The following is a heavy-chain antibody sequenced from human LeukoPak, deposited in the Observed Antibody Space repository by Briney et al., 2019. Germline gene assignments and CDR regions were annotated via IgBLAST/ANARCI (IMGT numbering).Heavy chain of an antibody. CDR2: IKSKPDGGTT. CDR3: TTDRPYY. CDR1: GFTFSNTR. Sequence: SGGSLRLSCAASGFTFSNTRMSWVRQAPGKGLEWVGRIKSKPDGGTTDYTAPVKGRFTISRDDSKNTLYLQMNSLNTEDTAVYYCTTDRPYYWGRGTLVSVS. V-gene: IGHV3-15*01. J-gene: IGHJ4*02.